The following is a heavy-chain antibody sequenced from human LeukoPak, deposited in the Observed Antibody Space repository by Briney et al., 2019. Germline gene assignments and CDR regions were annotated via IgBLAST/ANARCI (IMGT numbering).Heavy chain of an antibody. CDR2: ISSNSKYT. D-gene: IGHD2-8*01. CDR3: ARDNGNKYYFDY. J-gene: IGHJ4*02. V-gene: IGHV3-11*05. CDR1: GLMFRHYF. Sequence: PGGSLPLSCAASGLMFRHYFMSWIRQAAAKELAWISYISSNSKYTKYADSVKGRFTTSRDNAKKSLYLQMNSLRAEDTAVYYCARDNGNKYYFDYWGQGTLVTVSS.